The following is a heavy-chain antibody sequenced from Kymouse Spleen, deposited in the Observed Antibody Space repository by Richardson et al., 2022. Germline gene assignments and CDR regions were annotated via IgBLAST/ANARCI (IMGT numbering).Heavy chain of an antibody. CDR1: GFTFDDYA. J-gene: IGHJ4*02. V-gene: IGHV3-9*01. Sequence: EVQLVESGGGLVQPGRSLRLSCAASGFTFDDYAMHWVRQAPGKGLEWVSGISWNSGSIGYADSVKGRFTISRDNAKNSLYLQMNSLRAEDTALYYCAKDIGWNYLFDYWGQGTLVTVSS. CDR3: AKDIGWNYLFDY. D-gene: IGHD1-7*01. CDR2: ISWNSGSI.